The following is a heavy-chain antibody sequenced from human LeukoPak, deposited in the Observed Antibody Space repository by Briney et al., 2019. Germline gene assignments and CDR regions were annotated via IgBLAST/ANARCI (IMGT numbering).Heavy chain of an antibody. V-gene: IGHV4-39*07. J-gene: IGHJ4*02. Sequence: SETLSLTCTVSGGSISSSSYYWGWIRQPPGKGLEWIGEINHSGSTNYNPSLKSRVTISVDTSKNQFSLKLSSVTAADTAVYYCARPHYYDSSGYYATAYYFDYWGQGTLVTVSS. CDR1: GGSISSSSYY. CDR3: ARPHYYDSSGYYATAYYFDY. D-gene: IGHD3-22*01. CDR2: INHSGST.